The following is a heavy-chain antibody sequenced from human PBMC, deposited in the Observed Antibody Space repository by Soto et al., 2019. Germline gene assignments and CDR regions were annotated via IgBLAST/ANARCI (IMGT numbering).Heavy chain of an antibody. Sequence: EVQLEESGGGLVQPGGSLRLSCAASGFTFSDFWMHWVCQAPGKGLVWVSRIKGDGSGTTYADSVKGRFTISRDNARKTLYLQINSLRAEDTAVYYCARDGLTTTTGVDVDYWGRGTLVTVSS. CDR2: IKGDGSGT. CDR3: ARDGLTTTTGVDVDY. CDR1: GFTFSDFW. D-gene: IGHD1-1*01. J-gene: IGHJ4*02. V-gene: IGHV3-74*03.